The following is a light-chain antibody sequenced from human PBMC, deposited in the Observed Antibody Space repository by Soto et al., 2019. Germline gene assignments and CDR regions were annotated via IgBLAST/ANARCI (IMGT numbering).Light chain of an antibody. V-gene: IGKV1-5*03. J-gene: IGKJ4*01. CDR3: QQYNSWPLT. CDR2: KAS. CDR1: QSITIW. Sequence: DIQMTQSPSTLSASVGDRVTITCRASQSITIWLAWYQQQPGKAPKLLIYKASSLESGVPSRFGGSGSGTEFTLTISSLQPDDFATYYCQQYNSWPLTFGGGTKVEIK.